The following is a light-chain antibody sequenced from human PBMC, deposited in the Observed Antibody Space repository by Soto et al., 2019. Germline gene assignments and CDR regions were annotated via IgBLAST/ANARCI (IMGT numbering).Light chain of an antibody. CDR2: TAS. CDR1: QDIAIY. V-gene: IGKV1-9*01. Sequence: IQLTQSPSSLSASVGDRVTITCRASQDIAIYLAWYQQKPGEAPNLLIHTASTLQSGVPSRFSGSGSGTEFTLTISSLQPDDFATYYCQQYNSYSPLTFGGGTKVDI. CDR3: QQYNSYSPLT. J-gene: IGKJ4*01.